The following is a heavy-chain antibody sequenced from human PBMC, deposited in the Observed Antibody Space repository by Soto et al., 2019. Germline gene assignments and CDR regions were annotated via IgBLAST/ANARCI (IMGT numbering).Heavy chain of an antibody. CDR1: GGSISSGGYY. Sequence: SETLSLTCTVSGGSISSGGYYWSWIRQHPGKGLEWIGYIYYSGSTYYNPSLKSRVTISVDTSKNQFSLKLSSVTAADTAVYYCARYCRSNSCYIGWFDPWGQGSLVTVSS. CDR3: ARYCRSNSCYIGWFDP. D-gene: IGHD2-2*02. CDR2: IYYSGST. J-gene: IGHJ5*02. V-gene: IGHV4-31*03.